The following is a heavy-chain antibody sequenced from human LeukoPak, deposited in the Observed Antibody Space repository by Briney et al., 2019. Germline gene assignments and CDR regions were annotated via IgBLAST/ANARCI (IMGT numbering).Heavy chain of an antibody. CDR1: GFTFSGYA. J-gene: IGHJ4*02. CDR3: AGGYCSSTSCYPTDY. V-gene: IGHV3-64*01. Sequence: PGGSLRLSCAASGFTFSGYAMHWVRQAPGKGLEYVSAISSNGGSTYYASSVKGRFTISRDNSKNTLYLQMGSLRAEDMAVYYCAGGYCSSTSCYPTDYWGQGTLVTVSS. CDR2: ISSNGGST. D-gene: IGHD2-2*01.